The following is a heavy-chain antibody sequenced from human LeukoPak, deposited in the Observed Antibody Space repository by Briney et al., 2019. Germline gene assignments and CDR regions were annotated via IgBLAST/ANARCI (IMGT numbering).Heavy chain of an antibody. CDR3: ARRSDNWFDP. CDR2: INPNSGRT. CDR1: GYSFTGYY. Sequence: ASVKVSCKASGYSFTGYYMHWVRQAPGQELEWMGWINPNSGRTNYAQKFQGRVTMTRDTSISTAYMDLSSLRFDDTAVYYCARRSDNWFDPWGQGTLVTVSS. V-gene: IGHV1-2*02. J-gene: IGHJ5*02.